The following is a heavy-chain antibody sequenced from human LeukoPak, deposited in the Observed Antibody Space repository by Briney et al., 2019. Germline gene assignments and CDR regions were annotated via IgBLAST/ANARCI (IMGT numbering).Heavy chain of an antibody. CDR3: ARDQGGGSGFDI. V-gene: IGHV1-2*02. Sequence: GASVKVSCKASGYTFTGYYMHWVRQAPGQGLEWMGWINPNSGGTDYAQKFQGRVTMTRDTSISTAYMELSRLRSDDTAVYYCARDQGGGSGFDIWGQGTMVTVSS. D-gene: IGHD1-26*01. J-gene: IGHJ3*02. CDR1: GYTFTGYY. CDR2: INPNSGGT.